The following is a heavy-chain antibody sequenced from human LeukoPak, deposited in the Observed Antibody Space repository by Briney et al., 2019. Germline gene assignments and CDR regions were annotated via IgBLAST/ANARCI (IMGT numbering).Heavy chain of an antibody. V-gene: IGHV4-34*01. CDR2: INHSGST. Sequence: SETLSLTCAVYGGSFSGYYWSWIRQPPGKGLEWIGEINHSGSTNYNPSLKSRVTISVDTSKNQFSLKLSSVTAADTAVYYCARAPYYDFARRVYYFDYWGQGTLVTVSS. CDR3: ARAPYYDFARRVYYFDY. D-gene: IGHD3-3*01. CDR1: GGSFSGYY. J-gene: IGHJ4*02.